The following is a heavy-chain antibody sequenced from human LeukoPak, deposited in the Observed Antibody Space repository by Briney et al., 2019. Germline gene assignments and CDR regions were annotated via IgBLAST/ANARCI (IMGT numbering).Heavy chain of an antibody. V-gene: IGHV3-11*06. CDR2: ISSGSSYM. CDR1: GFSFSDYY. Sequence: GGSLRLSCAASGFSFSDYYMSWIRQAPGKGLEWVSSISSGSSYMYYADSVKGRFTISRDNAKNSLYLQMNSLRAKDTAVYYCARDYYDSSGSSWFDPWGQGTLVTVSS. D-gene: IGHD3-22*01. J-gene: IGHJ5*02. CDR3: ARDYYDSSGSSWFDP.